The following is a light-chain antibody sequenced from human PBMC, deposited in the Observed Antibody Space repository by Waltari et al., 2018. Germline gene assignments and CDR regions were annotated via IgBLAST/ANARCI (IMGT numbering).Light chain of an antibody. CDR1: SGDVGRYNY. CDR3: CSYAGNYIYV. Sequence: QSALTQPRSVSGSPGQSVVISCTGTSGDVGRYNYVSWFQQHPGKAPKLMIYDVSQRPSGVPDRFSGSKSGNTASLTISGLQAEDEADYCCCSYAGNYIYVFGSGTEVTVL. CDR2: DVS. V-gene: IGLV2-11*01. J-gene: IGLJ1*01.